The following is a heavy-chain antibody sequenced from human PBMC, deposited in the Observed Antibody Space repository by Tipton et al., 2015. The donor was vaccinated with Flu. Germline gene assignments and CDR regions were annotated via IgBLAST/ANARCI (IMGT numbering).Heavy chain of an antibody. Sequence: TLSLTCTISADSISSDYYWGWIRQPPGKGLEWIGNIFRTGTTYRNPSLKSRVTISIDRSKNQFSLKLFSVTAADTAVYYCARDHPPSITVLGEITDYFGMDVWGQGTTVTVSS. V-gene: IGHV4-38-2*02. CDR3: ARDHPPSITVLGEITDYFGMDV. CDR1: ADSISSDYY. J-gene: IGHJ6*02. CDR2: IFRTGTT. D-gene: IGHD3-3*01.